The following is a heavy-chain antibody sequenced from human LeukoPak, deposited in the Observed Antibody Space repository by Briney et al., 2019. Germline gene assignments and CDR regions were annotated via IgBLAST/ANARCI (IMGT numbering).Heavy chain of an antibody. V-gene: IGHV3-20*04. CDR2: INWNGGST. J-gene: IGHJ4*02. CDR3: AILTGYSSQ. D-gene: IGHD6-13*01. CDR1: GFIFDDFG. Sequence: PGGSLRLSCAASGFIFDDFGMSWVRQAPEKGLEWVSGINWNGGSTGYADSVKGRFTISRDNAKSSLYLQMNSLRAEDTALYYCAILTGYSSQWGQGTLVTVSS.